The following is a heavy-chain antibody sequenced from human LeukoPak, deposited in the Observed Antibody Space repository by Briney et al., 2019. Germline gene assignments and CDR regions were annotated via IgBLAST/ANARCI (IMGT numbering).Heavy chain of an antibody. CDR3: ARGSLAARVLITHSYYFDY. CDR2: INHSGST. Sequence: SETLSLTCAVYGGSFSGYYWSWIRQPPGKGLEWIGEINHSGSTNYNPSLKSRVTMSVDTSKNQFSLKLSSVTAADTAVYYCARGSLAARVLITHSYYFDYWGQGTLVTVSS. J-gene: IGHJ4*02. V-gene: IGHV4-34*01. D-gene: IGHD6-6*01. CDR1: GGSFSGYY.